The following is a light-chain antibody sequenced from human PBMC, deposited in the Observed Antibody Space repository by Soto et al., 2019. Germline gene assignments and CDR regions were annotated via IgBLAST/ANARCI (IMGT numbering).Light chain of an antibody. CDR2: DAS. CDR1: QSVRSN. CDR3: QQYNYWPPWT. J-gene: IGKJ1*01. V-gene: IGKV3-15*01. Sequence: EIVMTQSPVTLSVSPGERATLSCRASQSVRSNLAWYQQKPGQAPRLLMYDASTRATGIPARFSGSGSGTEFTLTISILQSEDFAVYYCQQYNYWPPWTFGQGTKVEIK.